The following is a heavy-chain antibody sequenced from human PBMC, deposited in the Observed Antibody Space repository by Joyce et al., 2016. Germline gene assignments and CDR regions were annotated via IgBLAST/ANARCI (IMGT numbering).Heavy chain of an antibody. J-gene: IGHJ4*02. Sequence: QLQLQESGSGLVKPSQTLSLTCAVSGAYVSSGCYSWSWIRQPPVKGLGWIGYIYHKEGNYYNPSLKSRGTISVDRSKNQFSRKVASVSAADTAVYYCASGFNFKRRSFFDYWGQGALVTVSS. D-gene: IGHD3-10*01. CDR2: IYHKEGN. CDR1: GAYVSSGCYS. V-gene: IGHV4-30-2*01. CDR3: ASGFNFKRRSFFDY.